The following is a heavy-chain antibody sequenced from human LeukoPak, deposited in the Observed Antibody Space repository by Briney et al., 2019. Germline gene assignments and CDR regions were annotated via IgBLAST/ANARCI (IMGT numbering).Heavy chain of an antibody. CDR1: GYTLTELS. CDR3: ATARGGSYYGGNDY. D-gene: IGHD1-26*01. Sequence: ASVKVSCEVSGYTLTELSMHWVRQAPGKGLEWMGGFDPEDGETIYAQKFQGRVTMTEDTSTDTAYMELSSLRSEDTAVYYCATARGGSYYGGNDYWGQGTLVTVSS. V-gene: IGHV1-24*01. J-gene: IGHJ4*02. CDR2: FDPEDGET.